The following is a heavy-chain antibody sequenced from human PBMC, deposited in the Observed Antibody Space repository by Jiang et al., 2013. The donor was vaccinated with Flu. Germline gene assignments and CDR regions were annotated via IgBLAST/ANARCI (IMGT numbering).Heavy chain of an antibody. CDR2: INHSGST. CDR3: ASSNYYDSSGYYYEVDY. D-gene: IGHD3-22*01. Sequence: TCAVYGGSFSGYYWSWIRQPPGKGLEWIGEINHSGSTNYNPSLKSRVTISVDTSKNQFSLKLSSVTAADTAVYYCASSNYYDSSGYYYEVDYWGQGTLVTVSS. V-gene: IGHV4-34*01. J-gene: IGHJ4*02. CDR1: GGSFSGYY.